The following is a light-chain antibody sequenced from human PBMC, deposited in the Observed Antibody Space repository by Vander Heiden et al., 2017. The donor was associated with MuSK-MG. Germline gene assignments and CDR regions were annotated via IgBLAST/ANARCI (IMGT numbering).Light chain of an antibody. V-gene: IGKV4-1*01. CDR3: QQYDDPPLT. CDR1: QSVLYSSNNKNY. Sequence: IVVTQSPDSLALSLGERATLNCKSSQSVLYSSNNKNYLAWYQQKPGQPPKLLIYWASTREGGVPGRFSGSGSGTDFTLTISSLQAEDVAVYYCQQYDDPPLTFGGGTKVEIK. CDR2: WAS. J-gene: IGKJ4*01.